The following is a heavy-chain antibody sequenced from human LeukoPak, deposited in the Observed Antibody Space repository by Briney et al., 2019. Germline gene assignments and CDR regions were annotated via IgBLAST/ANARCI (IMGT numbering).Heavy chain of an antibody. V-gene: IGHV5-51*01. J-gene: IGHJ3*01. CDR3: ARRSVLTQLDAFDV. Sequence: GESLKISCKGSGYTFTNYWIGWVRQMPGKGLEWMGIIYPGDSDTRYSPSFQGQVTFSADKSISTAYLHWSSLEASDTAMYFCARRSVLTQLDAFDVWGQGTTVTVSS. CDR2: IYPGDSDT. D-gene: IGHD4/OR15-4a*01. CDR1: GYTFTNYW.